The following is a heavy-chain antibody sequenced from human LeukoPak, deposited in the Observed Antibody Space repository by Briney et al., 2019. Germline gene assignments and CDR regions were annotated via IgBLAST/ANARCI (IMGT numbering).Heavy chain of an antibody. V-gene: IGHV1-2*02. CDR2: INGDSGGT. D-gene: IGHD2-2*01. J-gene: IGHJ3*01. CDR3: ARAGFCGSTRCSSPNFFDV. Sequence: GASVNVSCKASGNMFTGSYINWVRQAPGQGLEWMGWINGDSGGTNYAQKFQGRVTMTRETSIGAAYMEISGLTSDDTAIYYCARAGFCGSTRCSSPNFFDVWGQGTLVTVSS. CDR1: GNMFTGSY.